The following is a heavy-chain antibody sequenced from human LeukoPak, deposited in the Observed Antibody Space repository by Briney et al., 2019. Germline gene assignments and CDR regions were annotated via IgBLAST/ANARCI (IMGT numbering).Heavy chain of an antibody. CDR2: IYPGDSDT. CDR3: ARHSLSLVEMATIYFDY. J-gene: IGHJ4*02. Sequence: GESLKISCKGSGYSFTSYWIGWVRQMPGKGLEWMGIIYPGDSDTRYSPSFQGQVTISADKSISTAYLQWSSLKASDTAMYYCARHSLSLVEMATIYFDYWGQGTLVTVSS. V-gene: IGHV5-51*01. D-gene: IGHD5-24*01. CDR1: GYSFTSYW.